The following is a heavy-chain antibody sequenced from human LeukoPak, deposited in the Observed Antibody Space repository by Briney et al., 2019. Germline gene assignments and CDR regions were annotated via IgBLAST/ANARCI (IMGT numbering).Heavy chain of an antibody. D-gene: IGHD4-17*01. V-gene: IGHV1-69*05. J-gene: IGHJ3*02. CDR2: IIPIFGTA. Sequence: GASVKVSCKASGGTFSSYAISWVRQAPGQGLEWMGRIIPIFGTANYAQKFQGRVTITTDESTSTAYMELSRLRSEDTAVYYCARTVGDYVANDAFDIWGQGTMVTVSS. CDR1: GGTFSSYA. CDR3: ARTVGDYVANDAFDI.